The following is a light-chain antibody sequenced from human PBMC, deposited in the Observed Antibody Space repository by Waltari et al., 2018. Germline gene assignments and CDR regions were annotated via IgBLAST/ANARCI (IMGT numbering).Light chain of an antibody. V-gene: IGKV3-15*01. Sequence: EIVMTQSPATLSVSPGERATLSCRASQTVNSNLAWFQQRPGQAPRLLIYGASTRATGIPASFSGSGSGTEFTLTISSLQSEDFAVYYCQHYNNWSGAFGPGTKVDIK. J-gene: IGKJ3*01. CDR1: QTVNSN. CDR3: QHYNNWSGA. CDR2: GAS.